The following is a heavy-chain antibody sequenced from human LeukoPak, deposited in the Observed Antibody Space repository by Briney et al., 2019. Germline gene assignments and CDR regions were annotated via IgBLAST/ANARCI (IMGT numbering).Heavy chain of an antibody. V-gene: IGHV4-4*07. CDR1: GGPLSSYY. Sequence: SETLSLTCTVSGGPLSSYYWSWIRQPAGKGLEWIGRIYTSGRTNYKPSLKSRVTMSVDTSKNQFSLKLSSVTAADTAVYYCARGIMKYYFDYWGQGTLVTVSS. D-gene: IGHD1-14*01. J-gene: IGHJ4*02. CDR2: IYTSGRT. CDR3: ARGIMKYYFDY.